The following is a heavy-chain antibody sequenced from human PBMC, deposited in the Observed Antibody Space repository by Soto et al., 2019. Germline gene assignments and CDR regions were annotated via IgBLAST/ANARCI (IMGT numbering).Heavy chain of an antibody. CDR3: ARHHLTIFGVVILSSYYFDY. V-gene: IGHV4-39*01. J-gene: IGHJ4*02. CDR2: IYYSGST. CDR1: GGSISSGGYY. Sequence: SETLSLTCTVSGGSISSGGYYWSWIRQHPGKGLEWIGYIYYSGSTYYNPSLKSRVTISVDTSKNQFSLKLSSVTAADTAVYYCARHHLTIFGVVILSSYYFDYWGQGTLVTLSS. D-gene: IGHD3-3*01.